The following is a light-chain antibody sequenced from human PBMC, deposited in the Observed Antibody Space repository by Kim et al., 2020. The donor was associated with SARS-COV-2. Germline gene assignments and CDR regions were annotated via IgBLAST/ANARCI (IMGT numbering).Light chain of an antibody. CDR3: SSYAGLSTYV. CDR1: SSDVGGYNY. CDR2: DVS. V-gene: IGLV2-14*03. J-gene: IGLJ1*01. Sequence: QSALTQPASVSGSPGQAITISCTGTSSDVGGYNYVSWYQQHPGKAPKLMIYDVSSRPSGVSNRFSGSKSGNTASLTISGLQADDEADYYCSSYAGLSTYVFGTGTKVTVL.